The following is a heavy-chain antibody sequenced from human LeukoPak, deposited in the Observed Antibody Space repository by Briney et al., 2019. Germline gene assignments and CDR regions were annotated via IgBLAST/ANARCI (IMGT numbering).Heavy chain of an antibody. V-gene: IGHV1-2*02. D-gene: IGHD4-23*01. Sequence: GASVKVSGKASAYTYTGYYMHWVRQAPGQGLEWVGWINPNTGGTDFAQKFQGRVTMTGDTSFTTTYMELSRLRSDDTAVYYCARVKEATTGVSPDYFDNWGQGTLVAVSS. CDR3: ARVKEATTGVSPDYFDN. CDR1: AYTYTGYY. J-gene: IGHJ4*02. CDR2: INPNTGGT.